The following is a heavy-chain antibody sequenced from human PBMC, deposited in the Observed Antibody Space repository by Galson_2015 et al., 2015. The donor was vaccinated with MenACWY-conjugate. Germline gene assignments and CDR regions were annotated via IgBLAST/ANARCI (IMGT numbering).Heavy chain of an antibody. Sequence: SVKVSCKASGYTFTSYGISWVRQAPGQGLEWMGWISAYNGNTNYAQKLQGRVTMTTDTSTSTAYMELRSPRSDDTAVYYCARVGRVYDFWSGYYSPNWFDPWGQGTLVTVSS. D-gene: IGHD3-3*01. CDR1: GYTFTSYG. CDR3: ARVGRVYDFWSGYYSPNWFDP. J-gene: IGHJ5*02. V-gene: IGHV1-18*04. CDR2: ISAYNGNT.